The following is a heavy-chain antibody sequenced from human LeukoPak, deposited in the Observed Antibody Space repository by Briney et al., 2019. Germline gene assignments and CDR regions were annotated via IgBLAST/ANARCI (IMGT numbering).Heavy chain of an antibody. J-gene: IGHJ4*02. CDR1: GFTFSSYG. D-gene: IGHD4-17*01. V-gene: IGHV3-30*18. CDR3: AKDPGTVTTSPHYFDY. CDR2: ISYDGSNK. Sequence: PGRSLRLSCAASGFTFSSYGMHWVRQAPGKGLEWVAVISYDGSNKYYADSVKGRFTISRDNSKNTLYLQMNSLRAEDTAVYYCAKDPGTVTTSPHYFDYWGQGTLVTVSS.